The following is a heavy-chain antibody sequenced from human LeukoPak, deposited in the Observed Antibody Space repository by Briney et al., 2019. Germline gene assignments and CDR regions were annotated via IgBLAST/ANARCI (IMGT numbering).Heavy chain of an antibody. J-gene: IGHJ4*02. D-gene: IGHD5-24*01. CDR3: ARDGYNSGYFDY. Sequence: SETLSLTCTVSDASISSGGYYWNWIRQPPGKGLEWIGYIYYSRSTSYSPSLKSRLTISVDTSKNQFSLKLSSVTAADTAVYYCARDGYNSGYFDYWGQGTLVTVSS. CDR2: IYYSRST. CDR1: DASISSGGYY. V-gene: IGHV4-30-4*01.